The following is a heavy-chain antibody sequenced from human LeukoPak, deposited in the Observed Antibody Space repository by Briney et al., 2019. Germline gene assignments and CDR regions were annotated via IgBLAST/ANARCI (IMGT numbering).Heavy chain of an antibody. D-gene: IGHD2-2*01. V-gene: IGHV1-18*04. J-gene: IGHJ2*01. CDR1: GYTFTSYG. CDR3: ARSSSTPWYFDL. CDR2: ISAYNGNT. Sequence: EATVKVSCKASGYTFTSYGISWVRQAPGQGLEWMGWISAYNGNTNYAQKLQGRVTMTTDTSTSTAYMELRSLRSDDTAVYYCARSSSTPWYFDLWGRGTLVTVSS.